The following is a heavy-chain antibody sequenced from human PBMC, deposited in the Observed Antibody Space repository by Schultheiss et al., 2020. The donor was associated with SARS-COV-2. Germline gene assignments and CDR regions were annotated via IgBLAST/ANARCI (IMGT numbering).Heavy chain of an antibody. CDR3: ARDELGYCSGGSCPLYFDN. V-gene: IGHV4-59*01. J-gene: IGHJ4*02. D-gene: IGHD2-15*01. CDR2: IYYSGST. Sequence: SETLSLTCTVSGGSISSYYWSWIRQPAGKGLEWIGYIYYSGSTNYNPSLKSRVTISVDTSKNQFFLKLSSVTAADTAVYYCARDELGYCSGGSCPLYFDNWGQGTLVTVSS. CDR1: GGSISSYY.